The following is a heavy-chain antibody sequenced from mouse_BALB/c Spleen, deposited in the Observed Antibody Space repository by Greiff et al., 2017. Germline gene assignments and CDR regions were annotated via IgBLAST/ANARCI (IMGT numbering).Heavy chain of an antibody. D-gene: IGHD1-1*01. V-gene: IGHV2-9*02. CDR2: IWAGGST. Sequence: QVQLKESGPGLVAPSQSLSITCTVSGFSLTSYGVHWVRQPPGKGLEWLGVIWAGGSTNYNSALMSRLCISKDNSKSQVFLKMNSLQTDDTAMYYCATNYYGSSYYFDYWGQGTTLTVSS. CDR1: GFSLTSYG. CDR3: ATNYYGSSYYFDY. J-gene: IGHJ2*01.